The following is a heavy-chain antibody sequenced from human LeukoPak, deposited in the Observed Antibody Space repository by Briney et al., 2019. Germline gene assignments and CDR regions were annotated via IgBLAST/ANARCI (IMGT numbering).Heavy chain of an antibody. CDR2: ISAYNGNT. CDR1: GYTFTSYG. CDR3: ARDADFWSGSSGFDP. Sequence: ASVKVSCKASGYTFTSYGISWVRQAPGQGLEWMGWISAYNGNTNYAQKLQGRVTMTTDTSTSTAYMELRSLRSDDTAVYYCARDADFWSGSSGFDPWGQGNLVTVSS. J-gene: IGHJ5*02. D-gene: IGHD3-3*01. V-gene: IGHV1-18*01.